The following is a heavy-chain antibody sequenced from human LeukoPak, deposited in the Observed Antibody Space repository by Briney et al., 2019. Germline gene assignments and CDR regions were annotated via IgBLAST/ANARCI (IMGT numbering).Heavy chain of an antibody. CDR1: GFIFSNAW. J-gene: IGHJ4*02. Sequence: GGSLRLSCAASGFIFSNAWMAWVRQAPGKGLEWVGRIKSKTDGGTTDYAAPVKGRFTVSRDDSKNTLYLQMNSLKTEDTAVYFCATSSGWTGTFDYWGQGTLVTVSS. CDR2: IKSKTDGGTT. CDR3: ATSSGWTGTFDY. D-gene: IGHD6-19*01. V-gene: IGHV3-15*01.